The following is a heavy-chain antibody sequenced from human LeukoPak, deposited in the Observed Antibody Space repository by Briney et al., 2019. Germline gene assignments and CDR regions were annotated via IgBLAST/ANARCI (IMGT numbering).Heavy chain of an antibody. J-gene: IGHJ4*02. CDR1: GFTFSSFW. CDR3: AREGRELAYCSGSTCYSGGPIDS. CDR2: IKRDGSEK. Sequence: PGGSLRLPCAASGFTFSSFWMTWVRQAPGKGLEWVATIKRDGSEKYYVDSVEGRFTISRDNAKNSLYLQMNSLRAEETAVYYCAREGRELAYCSGSTCYSGGPIDSWGQGTLVTVSS. V-gene: IGHV3-7*01. D-gene: IGHD2-2*02.